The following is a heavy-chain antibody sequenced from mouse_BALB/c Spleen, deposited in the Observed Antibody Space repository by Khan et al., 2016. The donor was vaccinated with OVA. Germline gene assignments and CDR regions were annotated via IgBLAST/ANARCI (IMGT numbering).Heavy chain of an antibody. J-gene: IGHJ3*01. CDR1: GFTFSNYG. CDR3: ARAYWFAY. CDR2: ISSGDTT. Sequence: EVELLESGGGLVKPGGSLKLSCAASGFTFSNYGVSWVRQTPEKRLEWVASISSGDTTYYPDSVKGRIAISRDNAWNILYLQMSSLRSEDTAMYYCARAYWFAYWGQGTLVTVSA. V-gene: IGHV5-6-5*01.